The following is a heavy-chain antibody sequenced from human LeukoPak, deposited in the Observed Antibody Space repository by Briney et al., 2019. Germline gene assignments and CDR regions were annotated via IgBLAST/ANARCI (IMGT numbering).Heavy chain of an antibody. V-gene: IGHV3-23*01. J-gene: IGHJ4*02. Sequence: GGSLRLSCAVSGFTFSNYNMNWVRQAPGKGLEWVSGITGNGGTTYYADSVKGRFTISRDNSRNTVYLQMNSLRAEDTAVYYCANDLGWIQLNLGRGQGTLVTVSS. CDR2: ITGNGGTT. CDR1: GFTFSNYN. D-gene: IGHD5-18*01. CDR3: ANDLGWIQLNLG.